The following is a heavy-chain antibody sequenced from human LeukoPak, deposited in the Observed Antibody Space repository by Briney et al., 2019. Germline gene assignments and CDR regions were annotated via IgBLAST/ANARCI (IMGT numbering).Heavy chain of an antibody. CDR1: GFTMKNFG. V-gene: IGHV3-33*01. Sequence: GTSLRLSCAVSGFTMKNFGMHWVRQAPGKGLEWVAVIWYDGSQRHYIDSVKGRFAISRENSMNTFSLEMNGLRVEDTAVYYCVRGADMNYNFENSFYFDSWGQGALVIVSS. D-gene: IGHD3-3*01. CDR3: VRGADMNYNFENSFYFDS. J-gene: IGHJ4*02. CDR2: IWYDGSQR.